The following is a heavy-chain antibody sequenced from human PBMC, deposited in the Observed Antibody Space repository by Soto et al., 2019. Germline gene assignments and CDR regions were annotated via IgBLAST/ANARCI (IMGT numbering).Heavy chain of an antibody. CDR2: VHFSGST. CDR3: ARETYGDYVGYFDP. J-gene: IGHJ5*02. D-gene: IGHD4-17*01. CDR1: GVSISDNH. Sequence: SETLSLTCDVSGVSISDNHWSWIRQAPGKGLEWVGYVHFSGSTTYNPSLAPRLNISFDMSKSQVYLQLTSVTAADTAVHYCARETYGDYVGYFDPWGQGILVTVSS. V-gene: IGHV4-59*12.